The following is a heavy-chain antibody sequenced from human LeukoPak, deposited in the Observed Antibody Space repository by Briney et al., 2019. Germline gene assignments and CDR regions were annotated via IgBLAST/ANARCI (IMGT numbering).Heavy chain of an antibody. CDR1: GYTFTSYD. Sequence: ASVKVSCKASGYTFTSYDINWVRQATGQGLEWMGWMNPNSGNTGYAQKFQGRVTMTRNTSISTAYMELSSLRSEDTAVYYCARGRVVVAAIHYYYMDVWGKGTTVTISS. CDR3: ARGRVVVAAIHYYYMDV. CDR2: MNPNSGNT. J-gene: IGHJ6*03. D-gene: IGHD2-15*01. V-gene: IGHV1-8*01.